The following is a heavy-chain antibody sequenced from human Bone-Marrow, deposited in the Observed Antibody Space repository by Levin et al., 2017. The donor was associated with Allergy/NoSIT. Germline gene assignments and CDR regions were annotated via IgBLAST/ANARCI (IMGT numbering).Heavy chain of an antibody. CDR3: ARGIILGGGRLFDY. D-gene: IGHD3-10*01. CDR1: GYPFPTYW. J-gene: IGHJ4*02. CDR2: INPTTGAT. V-gene: IGHV1-2*02. Sequence: ASVKVSCKTSGYPFPTYWIHWLRQAPGQVIEWMGWINPTTGATNYARNFQGRVTMTRDTSISTVYMELGSLRSDDTAVYFCARGIILGGGRLFDYWGQGTLVTVSS.